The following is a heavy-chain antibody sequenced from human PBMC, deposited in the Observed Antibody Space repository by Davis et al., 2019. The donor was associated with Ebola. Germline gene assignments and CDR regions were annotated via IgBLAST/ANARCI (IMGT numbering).Heavy chain of an antibody. D-gene: IGHD6-6*01. J-gene: IGHJ3*01. V-gene: IGHV1-2*02. CDR2: INPANDVT. Sequence: ASVKVSCKTSGYTFNGYHIYWPRQAPGQGLEWVGRINPANDVTDYSQKFQGRLTLTRDRSIATVFLEVKRLTSDDTAIYYCTREAKAARQGGAFDVWGQGTMITV. CDR3: TREAKAARQGGAFDV. CDR1: GYTFNGYH.